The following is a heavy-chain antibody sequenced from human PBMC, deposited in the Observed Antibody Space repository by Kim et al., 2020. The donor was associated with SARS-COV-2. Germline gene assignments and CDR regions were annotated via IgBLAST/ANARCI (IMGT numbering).Heavy chain of an antibody. CDR3: ARDRSTMVRGVIFDAFDI. Sequence: KSRVTISVDTSKNQFSLKLSSVTAADTAVYYCARDRSTMVRGVIFDAFDIWGQGTMVTVSS. D-gene: IGHD3-10*01. J-gene: IGHJ3*02. V-gene: IGHV4-31*02.